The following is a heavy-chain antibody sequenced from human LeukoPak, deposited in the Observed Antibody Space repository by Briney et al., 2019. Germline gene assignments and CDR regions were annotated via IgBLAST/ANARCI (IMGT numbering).Heavy chain of an antibody. J-gene: IGHJ6*02. CDR2: IYYSGST. V-gene: IGHV4-59*01. CDR1: GGSISSYY. Sequence: SEALSLTCTVSGGSISSYYWSWIRQPPGKGLEWIGYIYYSGSTNYNPSLKSRVTISVDTSKNQFSLKLSSVTAADTAVYYCARGDYYYGMDVWGQGTTVTVSS. CDR3: ARGDYYYGMDV.